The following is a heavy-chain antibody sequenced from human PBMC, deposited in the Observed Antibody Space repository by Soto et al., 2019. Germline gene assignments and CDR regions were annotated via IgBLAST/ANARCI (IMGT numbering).Heavy chain of an antibody. CDR3: ARLTYYGGAYYGMDV. D-gene: IGHD4-17*01. CDR2: IYPGDSDT. V-gene: IGHV5-51*01. CDR1: GSSFTRYW. J-gene: IGHJ6*02. Sequence: GESLKISCKGSGSSFTRYWIGWVRQMPGKGLEWMGIIYPGDSDTRYSPSFQGQVTISADKSISTAYLQWSSLKASDTAMYYCARLTYYGGAYYGMDVWGQGTTVTVSS.